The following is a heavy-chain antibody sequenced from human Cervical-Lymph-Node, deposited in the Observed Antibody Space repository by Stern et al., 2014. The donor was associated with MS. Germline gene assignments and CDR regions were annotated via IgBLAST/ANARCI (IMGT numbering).Heavy chain of an antibody. CDR1: GYTFTSDY. J-gene: IGHJ6*02. V-gene: IGHV1-46*01. CDR2: IHTRGGRT. CDR3: ARQNYYNGMDV. Sequence: QVQLVQSGAEVKKPGASVKVSCKASGYTFTSDYMHWVRRGPSPGHEWMGIIHTRGGRTSYAQKFQGRVTMTRDTSTTTVHMELSSLRSEDTAVYYCARQNYYNGMDVWGQGTTVTVSS.